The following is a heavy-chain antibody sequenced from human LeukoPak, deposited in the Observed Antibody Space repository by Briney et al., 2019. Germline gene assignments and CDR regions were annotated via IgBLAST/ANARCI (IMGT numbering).Heavy chain of an antibody. Sequence: SETLSLTCTVSGGSIGSYYWSWIRQPPGKGLEWIGYIYYSGSTNYNPSLKSRVIISADTSKNQFSLNLSSVTAADTAVYYCARAVSYYDYVWGSYRYYYFDYWGQGTLVTVSS. CDR1: GGSIGSYY. J-gene: IGHJ4*02. V-gene: IGHV4-59*01. D-gene: IGHD3-16*02. CDR2: IYYSGST. CDR3: ARAVSYYDYVWGSYRYYYFDY.